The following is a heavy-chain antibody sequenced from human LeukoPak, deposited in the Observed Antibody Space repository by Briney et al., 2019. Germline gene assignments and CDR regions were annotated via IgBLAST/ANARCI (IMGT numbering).Heavy chain of an antibody. J-gene: IGHJ5*02. CDR1: GYTFTSYA. V-gene: IGHV7-4-1*02. CDR3: ARSYYDILTGYYKEVNNWFDP. D-gene: IGHD3-9*01. CDR2: SNTNTGNP. Sequence: ASVKVSCKASGYTFTSYAMNWVRQAPGQGLEWMGWSNTNTGNPTYAQGFTGRFVFSLDTSVSTAYLQISSLKAEDTAVYYCARSYYDILTGYYKEVNNWFDPWGQGTLVTVSS.